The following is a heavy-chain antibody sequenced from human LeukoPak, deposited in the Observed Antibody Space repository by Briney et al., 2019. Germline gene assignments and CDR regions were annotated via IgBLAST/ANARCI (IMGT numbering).Heavy chain of an antibody. CDR1: GGSFSGYY. Sequence: SETLSLTCAVYGGSFSGYYWSWIRQPPGKGLEWIGEINHSGSTNYNPSLKSRVTISVDTSKNQFSLKLSSVTAADTAVYYCARQWGARDYWGQGTLVTVSS. J-gene: IGHJ4*01. V-gene: IGHV4-34*01. D-gene: IGHD1-26*01. CDR2: INHSGST. CDR3: ARQWGARDY.